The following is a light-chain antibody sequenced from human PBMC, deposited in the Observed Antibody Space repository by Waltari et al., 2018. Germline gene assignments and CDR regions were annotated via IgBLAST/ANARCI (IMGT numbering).Light chain of an antibody. CDR3: QQYDSYWT. Sequence: DIQMTQSPSTLSASVGDRVTITCRASQSVNSWVAWYQQRPGKAPKLLIFKASNLESGVPSRFSGSGSGTEFTLTISSLQPDDFATYHCQQYDSYWTFGRGTKVEIK. CDR1: QSVNSW. V-gene: IGKV1-5*03. CDR2: KAS. J-gene: IGKJ1*01.